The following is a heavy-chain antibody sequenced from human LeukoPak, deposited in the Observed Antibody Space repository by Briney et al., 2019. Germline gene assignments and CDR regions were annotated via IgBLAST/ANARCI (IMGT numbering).Heavy chain of an antibody. CDR3: ARGDSKSLAATWDIWFDP. CDR2: IYPDDSST. V-gene: IGHV5-51*01. D-gene: IGHD1-1*01. Sequence: GESLKISCLGSGYDFKNYWIAWVRQVPGNGLEWMGLIYPDDSSTRYSPSFQGQATMSADKSINTVYLQWSSLKASDSAMYYCARGDSKSLAATWDIWFDPWGQGTVLTVSS. CDR1: GYDFKNYW. J-gene: IGHJ5*02.